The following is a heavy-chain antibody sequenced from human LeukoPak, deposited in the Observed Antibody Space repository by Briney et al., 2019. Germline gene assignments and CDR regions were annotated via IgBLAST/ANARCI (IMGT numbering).Heavy chain of an antibody. D-gene: IGHD3-10*01. CDR2: IYYSGST. CDR3: ARDAWFGPFDY. V-gene: IGHV4-39*07. Sequence: KPSETLSLTCTVSGGSISSSSYYWGWIRQPPGKGLEWFGSIYYSGSTYYNPSLKSRVTISVDTSKNQFSLKLSSVTAADTAVYYCARDAWFGPFDYWGQGTLVTVSS. CDR1: GGSISSSSYY. J-gene: IGHJ4*02.